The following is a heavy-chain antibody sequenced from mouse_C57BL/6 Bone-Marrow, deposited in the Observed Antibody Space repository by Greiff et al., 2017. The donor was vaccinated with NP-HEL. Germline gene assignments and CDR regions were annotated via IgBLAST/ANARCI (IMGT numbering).Heavy chain of an antibody. CDR2: IYPGSGST. CDR3: ARGGSVYDYFDY. V-gene: IGHV1-55*01. J-gene: IGHJ2*01. Sequence: QVQLQQPGAELVKPGASVKMSCKASGYTFTSYWITWVKQRPGQGLEWIGDIYPGSGSTNYNEKFKSKATLTVDTSSSTAYMQLSSLTFEDSAVYYCARGGSVYDYFDYWGQGTTLTVSS. CDR1: GYTFTSYW. D-gene: IGHD3-2*02.